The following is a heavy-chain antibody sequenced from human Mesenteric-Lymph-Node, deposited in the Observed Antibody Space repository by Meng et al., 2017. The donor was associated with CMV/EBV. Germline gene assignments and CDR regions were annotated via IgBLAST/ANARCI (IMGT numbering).Heavy chain of an antibody. V-gene: IGHV4-61*05. CDR3: AGLIVEMATLKGYYFDY. CDR2: IYYSGNT. Sequence: GSLRLSCTVSGGSISSSSYYWGWIRQPPGKGLEWIGYIYYSGNTNYNPSLKSRVTISRDSSKNQFSLKLSSVTAADTAVYYCAGLIVEMATLKGYYFDYWGQGRLVTVSS. J-gene: IGHJ4*02. CDR1: GGSISSSSYY. D-gene: IGHD5-24*01.